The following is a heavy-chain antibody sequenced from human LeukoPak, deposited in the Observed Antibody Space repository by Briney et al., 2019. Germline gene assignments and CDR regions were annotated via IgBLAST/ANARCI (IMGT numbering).Heavy chain of an antibody. CDR3: ARDQYGAYAINY. CDR2: ISSSSTI. V-gene: IGHV3-48*02. CDR1: GFTFSSYS. D-gene: IGHD4-17*01. J-gene: IGHJ4*02. Sequence: GGSLRLSCAASGFTFSSYSMNWVRQAPGKGLEWVSYISSSSTIYYANSVKGRFTMSRDNAKNSLYLQMNSLRDEDTAVYYCARDQYGAYAINYWGQGTLVTVSS.